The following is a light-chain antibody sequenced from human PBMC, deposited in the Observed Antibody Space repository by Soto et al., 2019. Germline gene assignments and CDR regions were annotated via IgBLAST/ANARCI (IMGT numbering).Light chain of an antibody. Sequence: QSVLTQPPSLSAAPGQKVTISCSGSSSNIGNNDVSWYQQLPGTAPKLIIYDSNKRPSGIPDRFSGSKSGTSATLGITGLQTGDEADYYCGTWDNSLSAGVXGGGTKLTVL. CDR3: GTWDNSLSAGV. CDR1: SSNIGNND. CDR2: DSN. V-gene: IGLV1-51*01. J-gene: IGLJ2*01.